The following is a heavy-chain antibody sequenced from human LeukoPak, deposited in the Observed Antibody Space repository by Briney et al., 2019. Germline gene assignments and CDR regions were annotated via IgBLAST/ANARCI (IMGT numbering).Heavy chain of an antibody. D-gene: IGHD6-13*01. Sequence: GGSLRLSCAASGFTFHGYAMHRVRQVPGKGLEWVSLILGDGSSTNYADSVKGRFTISRDNSKNSLYLHMNSLRVEDTALYFCAKDRYSSSWYTIDYWGQGTLVTVSS. J-gene: IGHJ4*02. CDR1: GFTFHGYA. V-gene: IGHV3-43*02. CDR2: ILGDGSST. CDR3: AKDRYSSSWYTIDY.